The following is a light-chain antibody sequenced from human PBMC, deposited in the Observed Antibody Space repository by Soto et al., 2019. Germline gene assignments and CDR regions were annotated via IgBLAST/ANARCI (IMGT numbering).Light chain of an antibody. J-gene: IGKJ1*01. V-gene: IGKV3-20*01. CDR3: QQYHNSRWT. Sequence: GFTHSAGPLSLSPCERGTLYCRVSQSVSSSYLAWYQQKPGQTPRHLINGASIRATSIPDRFRGSGSGRDFTPTIIRIVRDDYAEYYCQQYHNSRWTFGQGTKVDIK. CDR2: GAS. CDR1: QSVSSSY.